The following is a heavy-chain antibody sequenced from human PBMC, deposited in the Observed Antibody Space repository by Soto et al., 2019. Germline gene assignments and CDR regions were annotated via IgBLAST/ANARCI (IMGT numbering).Heavy chain of an antibody. Sequence: SQTLSLTCAISGDSVSTNSATWDWIRQSPSRGLEWLGRTYYTSTWYNDYAVSVKSRITIKPDTSKNQVSLQLNSVTPEDTAVYYCAREFRNAFDFWGQGTMVTVSS. CDR3: AREFRNAFDF. V-gene: IGHV6-1*01. CDR2: TYYTSTWYN. J-gene: IGHJ3*01. CDR1: GDSVSTNSAT.